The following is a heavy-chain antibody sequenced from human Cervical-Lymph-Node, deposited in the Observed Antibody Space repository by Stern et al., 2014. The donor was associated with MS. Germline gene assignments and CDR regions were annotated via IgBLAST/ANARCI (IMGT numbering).Heavy chain of an antibody. D-gene: IGHD2-15*01. CDR3: ARGVAGTPFRFDP. CDR1: GYIFTNYY. Sequence: QMQLVQSGAEVKKPGASVKVSCKTSGYIFTNYYVHWMRQAPGQGLEWMGVINPSGGNTNYAQRFQGRVTMTRDTSTTTVYVELSSLRSEDTAVYFCARGVAGTPFRFDPWGQGTLVTVSS. J-gene: IGHJ5*02. V-gene: IGHV1-46*03. CDR2: INPSGGNT.